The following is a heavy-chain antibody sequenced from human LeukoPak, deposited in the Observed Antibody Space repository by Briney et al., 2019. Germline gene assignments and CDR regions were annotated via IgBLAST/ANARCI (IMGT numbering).Heavy chain of an antibody. Sequence: ASVKVSCKASGYTFTSYDMNWVRQATGQGLEWMGWINPNSGNTGYAQKFQGRVTLTRDTSINTAYMELTSLRSEDTAVYYCARPHFRFYAFDIWGQGTMVTVSS. CDR3: ARPHFRFYAFDI. D-gene: IGHD3-3*02. CDR1: GYTFTSYD. CDR2: INPNSGNT. V-gene: IGHV1-8*03. J-gene: IGHJ3*02.